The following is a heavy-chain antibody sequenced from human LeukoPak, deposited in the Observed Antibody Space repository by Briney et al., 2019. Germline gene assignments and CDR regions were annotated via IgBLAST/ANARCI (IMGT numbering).Heavy chain of an antibody. CDR3: AKDHPDCRGTSCLLFDC. CDR2: ISGSGGST. V-gene: IGHV3-23*01. Sequence: PGGSLRLSCAASGFTFSSYAMNWVRQAPGKGLEWVSAISGSGGSTYYADSVKGRFTISRDNSKNTLYLQMNSLRAEDTAVYYCAKDHPDCRGTSCLLFDCWGQGTLVTVSS. D-gene: IGHD2-2*01. CDR1: GFTFSSYA. J-gene: IGHJ4*02.